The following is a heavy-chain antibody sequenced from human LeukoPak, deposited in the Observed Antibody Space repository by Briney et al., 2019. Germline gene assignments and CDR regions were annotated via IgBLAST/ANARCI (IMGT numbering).Heavy chain of an antibody. CDR1: GGSISSGDYY. V-gene: IGHV4-30-4*02. D-gene: IGHD5-18*01. J-gene: IGHJ5*02. CDR2: IYYCGST. CDR3: ARGGLWPQKFDP. Sequence: SETLSLTCTVSGGSISSGDYYWSWIRQPPGKGLEWIGYIYYCGSTYYNPSLKSRVTISVDTSKNQFSLKLSSVTAADTAVYYCARGGLWPQKFDPWGQGTLVTVSS.